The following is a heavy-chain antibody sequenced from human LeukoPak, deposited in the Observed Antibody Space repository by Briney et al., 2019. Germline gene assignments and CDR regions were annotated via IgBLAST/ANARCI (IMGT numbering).Heavy chain of an antibody. J-gene: IGHJ6*02. CDR1: GFTFRSYW. CDR3: ARDFRYYYYYAMDV. V-gene: IGHV3-7*01. CDR2: IRKDGSER. Sequence: GGSLRLSCAASGFTFRSYWMGWVRQAPGKGLEWVANIRKDGSERYYVDSVKGRFTISRDNAKNSLYLQMNSLRAEDTAVYYCARDFRYYYYYAMDVWGQGTTVTVSS.